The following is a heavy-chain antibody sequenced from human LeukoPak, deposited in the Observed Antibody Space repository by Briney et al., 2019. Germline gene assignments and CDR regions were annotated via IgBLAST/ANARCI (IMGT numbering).Heavy chain of an antibody. CDR2: ISGSGGST. CDR1: GFTFNSYA. CDR3: ARDHWNYDAFDY. Sequence: PGGSLRLSCAASGFTFNSYAMSWVRQAPGKGLEWVSAISGSGGSTYYADSVKGRFTISRDNSKNTLYLQMNSLRVEDTAVYYCARDHWNYDAFDYWGQGNLVTVSS. D-gene: IGHD1-7*01. J-gene: IGHJ4*02. V-gene: IGHV3-23*01.